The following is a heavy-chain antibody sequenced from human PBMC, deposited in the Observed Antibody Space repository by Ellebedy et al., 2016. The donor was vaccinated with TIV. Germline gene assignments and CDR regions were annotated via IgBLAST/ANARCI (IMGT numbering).Heavy chain of an antibody. CDR1: GYTFTDYY. D-gene: IGHD7-27*01. V-gene: IGHV1-2*06. CDR3: ARESNRGSYRTADF. J-gene: IGHJ4*02. CDR2: MIPKNGVT. Sequence: ASVKVSCXASGYTFTDYYIHWVRQAPGQGLQWLGRMIPKNGVTNYAQKFQDRVTMTRDTSISAAYMELSSLTSDDTAIYFCARESNRGSYRTADFWGQGTLVTVSS.